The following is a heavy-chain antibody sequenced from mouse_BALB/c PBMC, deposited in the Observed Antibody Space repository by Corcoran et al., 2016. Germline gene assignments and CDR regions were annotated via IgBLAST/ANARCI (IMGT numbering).Heavy chain of an antibody. D-gene: IGHD2-3*01. CDR2: IDPENGNT. J-gene: IGHJ3*01. V-gene: IGHV14-1*02. Sequence: EVQLQQSGAELVRPGALVKLSCKASGFNIKDYYMHWVKQRPEQGLEWIGWIDPENGNTIYDPKFQGKASITADTSSNTAYLQLSSLTSEDTAVYYCARDDGYYLFAYWGQGTLVTVSA. CDR3: ARDDGYYLFAY. CDR1: GFNIKDYY.